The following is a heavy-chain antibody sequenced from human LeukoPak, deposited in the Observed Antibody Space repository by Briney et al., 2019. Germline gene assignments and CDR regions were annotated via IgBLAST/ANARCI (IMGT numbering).Heavy chain of an antibody. D-gene: IGHD3-22*01. J-gene: IGHJ2*01. V-gene: IGHV2-70*11. CDR2: IDWDDDK. Sequence: SGPTLVKPTQTLTLTCTFSGFSLSTRGMCVSWIRQPPGKALEWLARIDWDDDKYYNTSLKTRLTISKDTSKNQVVLTMTNMDPVDTATYYCARTYYSDSSGYIMGPYWYFDLWGRGTLVTVSS. CDR1: GFSLSTRGMC. CDR3: ARTYYSDSSGYIMGPYWYFDL.